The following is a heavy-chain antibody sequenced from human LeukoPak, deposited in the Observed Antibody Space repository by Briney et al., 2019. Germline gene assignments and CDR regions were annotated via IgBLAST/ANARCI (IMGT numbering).Heavy chain of an antibody. CDR3: ARGDGYNSGYFEY. CDR2: IYYGGT. J-gene: IGHJ4*02. Sequence: SETLSLTCTVSGGSIATYYWSWIRQSPGKGLEWIAYIYYGGTNYNPSLRSRVTILVDTSKNQFSLNLRSATAADTAVYYCARGDGYNSGYFEYWGQGTLVTVSS. D-gene: IGHD5-24*01. CDR1: GGSIATYY. V-gene: IGHV4-59*01.